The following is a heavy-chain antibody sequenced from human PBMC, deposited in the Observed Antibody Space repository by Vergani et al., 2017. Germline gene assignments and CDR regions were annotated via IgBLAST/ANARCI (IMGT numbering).Heavy chain of an antibody. V-gene: IGHV3-15*01. CDR3: WAYDILTGYNNWFDP. J-gene: IGHJ5*02. CDR1: GFTFSNAW. D-gene: IGHD3-9*01. CDR2: IKSKTDGGTT. Sequence: VQLVESGGGLVKPGGSLRLSCAASGFTFSNAWMSWVRQAPGKGLEWVGRIKSKTDGGTTDYAAPVKGRFTISRDDSKNTLYLQMNSLKTEETAVYYCWAYDILTGYNNWFDPWGQGTLVTVSS.